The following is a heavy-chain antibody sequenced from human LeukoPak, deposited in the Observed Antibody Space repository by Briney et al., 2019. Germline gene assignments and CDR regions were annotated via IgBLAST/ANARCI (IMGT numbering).Heavy chain of an antibody. CDR3: ARDPWPRQDNWFDP. J-gene: IGHJ5*02. CDR1: GYTFTSYD. D-gene: IGHD5-24*01. Sequence: SVKVSCKASGYTFTSYDISWVRQAPGQGLEWMGGIIPIFGTANYAQKFQGRVTITADESMSTAYMELSSLRSEDTAVYYCARDPWPRQDNWFDPWGQGTLVTVSS. CDR2: IIPIFGTA. V-gene: IGHV1-69*13.